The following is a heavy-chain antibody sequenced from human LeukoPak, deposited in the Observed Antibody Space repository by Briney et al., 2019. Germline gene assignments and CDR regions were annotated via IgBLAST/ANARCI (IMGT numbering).Heavy chain of an antibody. V-gene: IGHV3-21*01. CDR3: ARALLLWFGELPTMDV. CDR2: ISSSSYI. J-gene: IGHJ6*04. CDR1: GFTFSSYS. Sequence: GGSLRLSCAASGFTFSSYSMNWVRQAPGKGLEWVSSISSSSYIYYADSVKGRFTISRDNAKNSLYLQMNSLRAEDTAVYYCARALLLWFGELPTMDVWGKGTTVTVSS. D-gene: IGHD3-10*01.